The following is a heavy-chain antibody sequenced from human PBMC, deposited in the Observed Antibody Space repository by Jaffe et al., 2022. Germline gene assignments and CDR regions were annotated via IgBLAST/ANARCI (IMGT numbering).Heavy chain of an antibody. CDR2: IYHSGST. CDR1: GYSISSGYY. D-gene: IGHD3-22*01. CDR3: ARQPFAYYDSSGYYPYYFDY. V-gene: IGHV4-38-2*01. Sequence: QVQLQESGPGLVKPSETLSLTCAVSGYSISSGYYWGWIRQPPGKGLEWIGSIYHSGSTYYNPSLKSRVTISVDTSKNQFSLKLSSVTAADTAVYYCARQPFAYYDSSGYYPYYFDYWGQGTLVTVSS. J-gene: IGHJ4*02.